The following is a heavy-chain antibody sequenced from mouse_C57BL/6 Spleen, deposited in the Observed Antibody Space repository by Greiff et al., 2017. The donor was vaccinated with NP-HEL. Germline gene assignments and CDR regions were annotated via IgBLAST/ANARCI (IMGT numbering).Heavy chain of an antibody. CDR3: ARLGGYYAMDY. J-gene: IGHJ4*01. CDR2: IKPSNGGP. CDR1: GYTFTSYW. V-gene: IGHV1-53*01. Sequence: QVQLQQPGTELVKPGASVKLSCKASGYTFTSYWMHWVKQRPGQGLEWIGNIKPSNGGPNYNEKFKSKATLTVDKSSSTAYMQLSSLTSEDSAVYYCARLGGYYAMDYWGQGTSVTVSS.